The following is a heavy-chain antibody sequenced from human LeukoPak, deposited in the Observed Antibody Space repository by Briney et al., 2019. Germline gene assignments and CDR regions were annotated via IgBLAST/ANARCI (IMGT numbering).Heavy chain of an antibody. CDR2: IYYDGSNT. Sequence: PGRSLRLSCAASGFTFSIYGMQWVRQAPGKGLEWVALIYYDGSNTNYADSVKGRFTISRDNSKNTVYLQMSSLRAEDTAVYYCARDNIVGARHYYYYYGMDVWGQGTTVTVSS. CDR1: GFTFSIYG. CDR3: ARDNIVGARHYYYYYGMDV. J-gene: IGHJ6*02. V-gene: IGHV3-33*01. D-gene: IGHD1-26*01.